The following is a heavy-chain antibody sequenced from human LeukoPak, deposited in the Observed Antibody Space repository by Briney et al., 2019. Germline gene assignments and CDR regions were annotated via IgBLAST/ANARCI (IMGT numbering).Heavy chain of an antibody. CDR2: ISGNGVTT. CDR3: VADGRDGNNIYFYY. Sequence: GGSLRLSCSASGFTFSISAMHWVRQAPGKRLQYVSVISGNGVTTSYADSVKGRFTVSRDNSKNTVYLQMSSLRVEDTAVYYCVADGRDGNNIYFYYWGQGTLVTVSP. CDR1: GFTFSISA. D-gene: IGHD5-24*01. J-gene: IGHJ4*02. V-gene: IGHV3-64D*06.